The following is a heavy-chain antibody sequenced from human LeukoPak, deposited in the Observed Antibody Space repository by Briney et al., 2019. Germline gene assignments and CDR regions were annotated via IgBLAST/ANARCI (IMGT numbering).Heavy chain of an antibody. CDR2: INSDGSST. D-gene: IGHD1-14*01. J-gene: IGHJ6*02. CDR3: ATGQGHGMDV. V-gene: IGHV3-74*01. CDR1: GFTFSSYW. Sequence: LSCAASGFTFSSYWMHWVRQAPGKGLVWVSRINSDGSSTIYADSVKGRFTISRDNAKNTLYLQMNSLRAEDTAVYYCATGQGHGMDVWGQGTTVTVSS.